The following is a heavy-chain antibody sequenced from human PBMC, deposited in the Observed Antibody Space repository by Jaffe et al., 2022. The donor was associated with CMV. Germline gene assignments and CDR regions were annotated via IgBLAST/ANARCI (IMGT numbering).Heavy chain of an antibody. Sequence: EVQLVQSGAEVKKPGESLKISCKGSGYTFTNYWIVWVRQMPGKGLEWMGTIYPGDSNTKYSPPFQGQVTISADKSISTAYVQWSSLKASDTAIYYCARVRGTVVTTSNRFDPWGQGTLVTVSS. V-gene: IGHV5-51*01. CDR2: IYPGDSNT. CDR3: ARVRGTVVTTSNRFDP. D-gene: IGHD2-21*02. J-gene: IGHJ5*02. CDR1: GYTFTNYW.